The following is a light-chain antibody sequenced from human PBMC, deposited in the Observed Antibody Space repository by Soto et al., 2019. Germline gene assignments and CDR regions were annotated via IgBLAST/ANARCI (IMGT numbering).Light chain of an antibody. J-gene: IGKJ4*01. CDR2: GAS. Sequence: EIVLTQSPGTLSLSPGERATLSCRASQRVSSSYLAWYQQKPGQAPRLLIFGASTRATGVPDRFSGSGSGTDFTLTISGLEPEDFAVYYCQQYGSSPALTPGGGTKGEIK. CDR1: QRVSSSY. CDR3: QQYGSSPALT. V-gene: IGKV3-20*01.